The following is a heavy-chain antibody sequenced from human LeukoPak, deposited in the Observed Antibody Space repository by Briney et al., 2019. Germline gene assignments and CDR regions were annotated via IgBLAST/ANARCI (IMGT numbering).Heavy chain of an antibody. CDR3: ARDDYGTGY. CDR2: IYYSGST. V-gene: IGHV4-59*01. CDR1: GGSISSYY. D-gene: IGHD4-17*01. J-gene: IGHJ4*02. Sequence: SETLSLTCTVSGGSISSYYWSWIRQPPGKGLEWIGYIYYSGSTNYNPSLKSRVTISVDTSKNQFSLKLSSVTAADTAVYYCARDDYGTGYWGQGTLVTVSS.